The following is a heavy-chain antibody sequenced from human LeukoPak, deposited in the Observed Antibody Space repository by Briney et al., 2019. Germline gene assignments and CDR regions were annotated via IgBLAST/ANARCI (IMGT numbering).Heavy chain of an antibody. CDR1: GFTFSDYY. J-gene: IGHJ6*02. Sequence: GGSRRLSCAASGFTFSDYYMTWIRQAPGRGLEWVSYISGVYDNIYYGDSVKGRFTISRDNAKNSVYLQMSSLRADDTAVYYCARGGAHGMDVWGQGTTVTVSS. D-gene: IGHD1-26*01. V-gene: IGHV3-11*01. CDR3: ARGGAHGMDV. CDR2: ISGVYDNI.